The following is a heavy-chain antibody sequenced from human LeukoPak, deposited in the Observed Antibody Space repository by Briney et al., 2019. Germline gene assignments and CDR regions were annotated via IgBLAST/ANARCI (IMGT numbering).Heavy chain of an antibody. CDR2: ISGSGGST. CDR1: GFTFSSYA. CDR3: AKDGPHPKIAAKKYFDY. J-gene: IGHJ4*02. Sequence: GGSLRLSCAASGFTFSSYAMSWVRQAPGKGLEWVSAISGSGGSTYYADSVKGQFTISRDNSKNTLYLQMNSLRAEDTAVYYCAKDGPHPKIAAKKYFDYWGQGTLVTVSS. D-gene: IGHD6-25*01. V-gene: IGHV3-23*01.